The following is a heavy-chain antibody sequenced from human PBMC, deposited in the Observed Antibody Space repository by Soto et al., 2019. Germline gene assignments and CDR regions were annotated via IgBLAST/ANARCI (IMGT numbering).Heavy chain of an antibody. Sequence: ASVKVSCKTSGYTFTEYDINWVRQAPGQGLEYMGWVSPENRNAGYAPQFRGRVSMTADTSINTFYLELTTLTYEDTAVYYCEVTTGYWGQGTMVTVSS. J-gene: IGHJ4*02. D-gene: IGHD4-17*01. V-gene: IGHV1-8*01. CDR3: EVTTGY. CDR1: GYTFTEYD. CDR2: VSPENRNA.